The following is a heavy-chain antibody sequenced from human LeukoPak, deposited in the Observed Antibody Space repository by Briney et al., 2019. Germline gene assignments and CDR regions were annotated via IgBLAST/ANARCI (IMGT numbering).Heavy chain of an antibody. CDR2: ITSCSRPL. CDR1: GFSFGSYT. CDR3: ARRGGKNISGFYDYFDS. D-gene: IGHD6-19*01. J-gene: IGHJ4*02. Sequence: HPGGSLTLSCAASGFSFGSYTMNWLRQAPGKALEWISSITSCSRPLYYAASVKGRFTISRDHSKNLVYLQRNDVRAEDTAVYYCARRGGKNISGFYDYFDSWGQGTLVTVSS. V-gene: IGHV3-48*01.